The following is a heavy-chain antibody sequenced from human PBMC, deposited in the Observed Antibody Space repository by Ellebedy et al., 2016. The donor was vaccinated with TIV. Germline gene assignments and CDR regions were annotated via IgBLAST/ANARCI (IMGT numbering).Heavy chain of an antibody. Sequence: GSLRLSXAVYGGSFSGYYWSWIRQPPGKGLEWIGEINHSGSTNYNPSLKSRVTISVDTSKNQFSLKLSSVTAADTAVYYCARGSNYYGSGSRFDYWGQGTLVTVSS. D-gene: IGHD3-10*01. V-gene: IGHV4-34*01. CDR2: INHSGST. CDR3: ARGSNYYGSGSRFDY. J-gene: IGHJ4*02. CDR1: GGSFSGYY.